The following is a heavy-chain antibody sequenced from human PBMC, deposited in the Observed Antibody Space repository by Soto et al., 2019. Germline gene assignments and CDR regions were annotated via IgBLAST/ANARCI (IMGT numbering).Heavy chain of an antibody. V-gene: IGHV4-30-4*01. Sequence: QVQLQESGPGLVKPSQTLSLTCTVSGGSISSGDYYWSWIRQPPGKGLEWIGYIYYSGSTYYNPSLKSRVTISVDTSKNQFSLKLSSVTAADTAVYYCARVLWFGGSDYYYGMDVWGQGTTVTVSS. D-gene: IGHD3-10*01. CDR3: ARVLWFGGSDYYYGMDV. CDR1: GGSISSGDYY. CDR2: IYYSGST. J-gene: IGHJ6*02.